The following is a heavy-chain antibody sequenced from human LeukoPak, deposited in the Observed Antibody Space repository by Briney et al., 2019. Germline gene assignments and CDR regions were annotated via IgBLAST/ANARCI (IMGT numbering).Heavy chain of an antibody. CDR2: INHSGST. CDR3: ARGFHVGYYDSSGPPDAFDI. Sequence: PSETLSLTCAVYGGSFSGYYWSWIRQPPGKGLEWIGEINHSGSTNYNPSLKSRVTISVDTSKNQFSLKLSSVTAADTAVYYCARGFHVGYYDSSGPPDAFDIWGQGTMVTVSS. CDR1: GGSFSGYY. V-gene: IGHV4-34*01. J-gene: IGHJ3*02. D-gene: IGHD3-22*01.